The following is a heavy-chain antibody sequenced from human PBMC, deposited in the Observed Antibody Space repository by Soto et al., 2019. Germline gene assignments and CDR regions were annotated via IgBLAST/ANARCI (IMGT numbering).Heavy chain of an antibody. V-gene: IGHV3-33*01. J-gene: IGHJ3*02. Sequence: QVQLVESGGGVVQTGRSLRLSCAAAGFAFSSYGMHWVRQTPGEGLEWVAVIGNDGSNQYYAESVKGRFTISRDQSKSTLYLQMDTLRAEDTAVYYCAMSNWGSRAYKFSNDGLDIWGKGTKVTVSS. D-gene: IGHD1-1*01. CDR3: AMSNWGSRAYKFSNDGLDI. CDR2: IGNDGSNQ. CDR1: GFAFSSYG.